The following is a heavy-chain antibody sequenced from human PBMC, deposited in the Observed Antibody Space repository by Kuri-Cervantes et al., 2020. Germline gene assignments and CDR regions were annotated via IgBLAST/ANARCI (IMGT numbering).Heavy chain of an antibody. CDR3: ARDGDGPFDY. CDR1: GGSISSSSYY. CDR2: IYYSGST. D-gene: IGHD5-24*01. V-gene: IGHV4-61*01. J-gene: IGHJ4*02. Sequence: GSLRLSCTVSGGSISSSSYYWSWIRQPPGKGLEWIGYIYYSGSTNYNPSLKSRITISVDTSKNQFSLKLSSVTAADTAVYYCARDGDGPFDYWGQGTLVTVSS.